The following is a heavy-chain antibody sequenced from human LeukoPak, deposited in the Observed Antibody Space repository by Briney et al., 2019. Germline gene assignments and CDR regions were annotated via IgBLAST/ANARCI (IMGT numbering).Heavy chain of an antibody. D-gene: IGHD2-2*02. CDR2: INAGNGNT. V-gene: IGHV1-3*01. Sequence: ASVKVSCKASGYTFTSYAMHWVRQAPGQRLEWMGWINAGNGNTKYSQKFQGRVTITRDTSASTAYMELSSLRSEDTAVYYCARSSFDTYYFDYWGQGTLVTVSS. CDR1: GYTFTSYA. CDR3: ARSSFDTYYFDY. J-gene: IGHJ4*02.